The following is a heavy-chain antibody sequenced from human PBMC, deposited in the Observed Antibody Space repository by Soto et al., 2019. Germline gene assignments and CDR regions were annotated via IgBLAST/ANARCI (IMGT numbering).Heavy chain of an antibody. CDR2: IYYSGST. V-gene: IGHV4-59*01. Sequence: PSETLSLTCTVSGGSISSYYWSWIRQPPGKGLEWIGYIYYSGSTNYNPSLKSRVTISVDTSKNQFSLKLSSVTAADTAVYYCARDHSSSPWDENWFDPWGQGTLVTVSS. CDR1: GGSISSYY. CDR3: ARDHSSSPWDENWFDP. J-gene: IGHJ5*02. D-gene: IGHD6-6*01.